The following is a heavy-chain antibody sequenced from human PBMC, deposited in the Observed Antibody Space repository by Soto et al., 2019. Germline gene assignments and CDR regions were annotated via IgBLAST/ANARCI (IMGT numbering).Heavy chain of an antibody. V-gene: IGHV4-59*08. J-gene: IGHJ4*02. D-gene: IGHD6-19*01. Sequence: SYYCSLIRQPPGKGLEWIGYIYYSGSTNYNPSLKSRVTISVDTSKNQFSLKLSSVTAADTAVYYCARRIAVAGTVAFDYWGQGTLVTVSS. CDR1: SYY. CDR3: ARRIAVAGTVAFDY. CDR2: IYYSGST.